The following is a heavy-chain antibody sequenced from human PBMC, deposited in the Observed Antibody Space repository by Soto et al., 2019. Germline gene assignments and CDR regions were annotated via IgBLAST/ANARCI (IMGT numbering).Heavy chain of an antibody. CDR3: AKDMWPDIVRGATLEYYYYVMDV. V-gene: IGHV3-43*01. Sequence: GGSLRLSCSASGFTFDDYTMHWVRQSPGKGLEWVSLISWDGVSTYYADSVKGRFTISRDSSNSLYLQMNSLRTEDTALYYCAKDMWPDIVRGATLEYYYYVMDVWGQGTAVTGSS. CDR2: ISWDGVST. J-gene: IGHJ6*02. D-gene: IGHD3-10*01. CDR1: GFTFDDYT.